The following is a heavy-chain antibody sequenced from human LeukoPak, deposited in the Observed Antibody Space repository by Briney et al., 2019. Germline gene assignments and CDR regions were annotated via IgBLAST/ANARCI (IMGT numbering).Heavy chain of an antibody. V-gene: IGHV1-18*01. CDR3: ARDRGYCTNGVCHDAFDI. J-gene: IGHJ3*02. CDR2: ISAYNGNT. Sequence: ASVKVSCKASGGTFSSYAISWVRQAPGQGLEWMGWISAYNGNTNYAQKLQGRVTMTTDTSTSTAYMELRSLRSDDTAVYYCARDRGYCTNGVCHDAFDIWGQGTMVTVSS. D-gene: IGHD2-8*01. CDR1: GGTFSSYA.